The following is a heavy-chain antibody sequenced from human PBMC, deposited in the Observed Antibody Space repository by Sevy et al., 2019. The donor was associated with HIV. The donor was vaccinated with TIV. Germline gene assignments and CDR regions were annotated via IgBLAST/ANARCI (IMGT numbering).Heavy chain of an antibody. CDR1: GFNLGAYA. D-gene: IGHD5-18*01. CDR3: IRSSQFGYTAMGPDY. J-gene: IGHJ4*02. V-gene: IGHV3-49*04. Sequence: GGSLRLSCSTSGFNLGAYAMSWVRQSPGKGLEWVAFMRRKGGTGKTEDAASGKGRFTIAKADSKANPHLKMNSLGAEDTGVYYCIRSSQFGYTAMGPDYWGQGTLVTVSS. CDR2: MRRKGGTGKT.